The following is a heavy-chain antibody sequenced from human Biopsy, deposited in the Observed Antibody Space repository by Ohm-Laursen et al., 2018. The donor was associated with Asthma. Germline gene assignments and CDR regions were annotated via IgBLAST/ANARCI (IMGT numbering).Heavy chain of an antibody. CDR3: ARVVSYGDIYFGIDV. CDR1: GGYTGSSDHH. D-gene: IGHD4-17*01. J-gene: IGHJ6*02. V-gene: IGHV4-30-4*01. CDR2: VFWSGST. Sequence: SETLSLTCNVSGGYTGSSDHHWAWIRQAPGKGLEWIGFVFWSGSTHYSRSLERRVSISIDTATNEFSMKLWSVTPADTAVYFCARVVSYGDIYFGIDVWGPGNTVVVS.